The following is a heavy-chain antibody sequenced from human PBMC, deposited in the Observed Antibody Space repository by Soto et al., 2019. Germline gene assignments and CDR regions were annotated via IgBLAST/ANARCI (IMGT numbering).Heavy chain of an antibody. V-gene: IGHV1-2*04. Sequence: ASVKVSCKASGYTFTGYYMHWVRQAPGQRLEWMGWINPNSGGTNYAQKFQGWVTMTRDTSISTAYMELSRLRSDDTAVYYCARDLMVRGVNYYYYGMDVWGQGTTVTVSS. CDR2: INPNSGGT. D-gene: IGHD3-10*01. CDR3: ARDLMVRGVNYYYYGMDV. CDR1: GYTFTGYY. J-gene: IGHJ6*02.